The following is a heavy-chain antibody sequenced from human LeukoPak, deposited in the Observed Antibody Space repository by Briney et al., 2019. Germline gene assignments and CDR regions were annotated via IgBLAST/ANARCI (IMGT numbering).Heavy chain of an antibody. D-gene: IGHD1-26*01. V-gene: IGHV4-59*08. CDR2: IYYSGST. Sequence: SETLSLTCTVSGGSISSYYWSWIRQPPGKGLEWIGYIYYSGSTNYNPSLKSRVTISVDTSKNQFSLKLSSVTAADTAVYYCAKLFSGSYLDYWGQGTLVTVSS. J-gene: IGHJ4*02. CDR1: GGSISSYY. CDR3: AKLFSGSYLDY.